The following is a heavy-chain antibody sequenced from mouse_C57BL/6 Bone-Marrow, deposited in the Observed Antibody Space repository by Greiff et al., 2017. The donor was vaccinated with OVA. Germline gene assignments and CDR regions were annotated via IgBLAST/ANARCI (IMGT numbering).Heavy chain of an antibody. Sequence: SGAELVRPGASVTLSCKASGYTFTDYEMHWVKQTPVHGLEWIGAIDPATGGTAYNQKFKGTAILTADKSSSTAYMELRSLTSEDSAVYYCTREHYYAHCDVWGTGTTVTVSS. CDR2: IDPATGGT. CDR3: TREHYYAHCDV. CDR1: GYTFTDYE. D-gene: IGHD1-2*01. V-gene: IGHV1-15*01. J-gene: IGHJ1*03.